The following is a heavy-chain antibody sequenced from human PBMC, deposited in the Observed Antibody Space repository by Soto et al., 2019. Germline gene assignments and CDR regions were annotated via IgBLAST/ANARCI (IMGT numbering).Heavy chain of an antibody. D-gene: IGHD6-19*01. J-gene: IGHJ6*02. CDR1: GFTFTSSA. CDR2: IVVGSGNT. CDR3: AADGSIAVAGTGAMDV. Sequence: GASVKGSCKGSGFTFTSSAVQWVRQARGQRLEWIGWIVVGSGNTNYAQKFQERVTITRDMSTSTAYMELSSLRSEDTAVYYCAADGSIAVAGTGAMDVWGQGTTVTVSS. V-gene: IGHV1-58*01.